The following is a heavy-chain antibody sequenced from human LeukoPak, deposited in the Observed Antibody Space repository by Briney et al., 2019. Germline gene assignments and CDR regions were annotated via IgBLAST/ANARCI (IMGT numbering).Heavy chain of an antibody. CDR3: AKRPREDTSFDY. J-gene: IGHJ4*02. CDR2: ISGSGGST. CDR1: GFTFISYA. V-gene: IGHV3-23*01. Sequence: PGGSLRLSCAASGFTFISYAMSWVRQAPGKGLEWVSTISGSGGSTYYADSVKGRFTISRDNSKNTLYLQMNSLRAGDTAVYYCAKRPREDTSFDYWGQGTQVTVSS.